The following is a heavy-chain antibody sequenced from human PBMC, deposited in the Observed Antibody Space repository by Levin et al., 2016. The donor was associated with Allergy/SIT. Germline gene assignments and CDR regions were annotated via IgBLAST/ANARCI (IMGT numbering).Heavy chain of an antibody. V-gene: IGHV3-21*01. D-gene: IGHD3-3*01. CDR3: ARGGEGTIFGVVKYSGYYYGMDV. CDR1: GFTFSSYS. Sequence: GGSLRLSCAASGFTFSSYSMNWVRQAPGKGLEWVSSISSSSSYIYYADSVKGRFTISRDNAKNSLYLQMNSLRAEDTAVYYCARGGEGTIFGVVKYSGYYYGMDVWGQGTTVTVSS. J-gene: IGHJ6*02. CDR2: ISSSSSYI.